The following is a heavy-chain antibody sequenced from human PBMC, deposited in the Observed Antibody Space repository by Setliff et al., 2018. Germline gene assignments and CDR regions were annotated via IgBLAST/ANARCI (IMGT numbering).Heavy chain of an antibody. Sequence: PSETLSLTCTVSGGSMITNDYFWGWIRQSPGKGLEWIGSVYHSGSSYQNPSLRSRIAVSVDTSKNQFSLRLNSVTAADTAVYFCARAAARAEYSDTSAYLPFDFWGLGTLVTVS. J-gene: IGHJ4*02. CDR1: GGSMITNDYF. CDR2: VYHSGSS. CDR3: ARAAARAEYSDTSAYLPFDF. D-gene: IGHD3-16*01. V-gene: IGHV4-39*07.